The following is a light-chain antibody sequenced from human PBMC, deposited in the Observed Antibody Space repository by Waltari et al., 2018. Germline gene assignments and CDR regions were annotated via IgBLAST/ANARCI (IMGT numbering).Light chain of an antibody. J-gene: IGLJ2*01. Sequence: QSVLTQPPSVSEAPGQGVTIPCSGSSPTPGNNAVNWYQQPPGKAPRLLIYYDDLVASGVSDRFSGSKSGTSASLAISGLQSEDEADYYCAAWDDRLNGPVFGGGTKLTVL. CDR2: YDD. CDR3: AAWDDRLNGPV. CDR1: SPTPGNNA. V-gene: IGLV1-36*01.